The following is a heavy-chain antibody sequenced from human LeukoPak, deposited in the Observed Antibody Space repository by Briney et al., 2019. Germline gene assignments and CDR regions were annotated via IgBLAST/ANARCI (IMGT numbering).Heavy chain of an antibody. V-gene: IGHV1-24*01. CDR2: FDPEDGET. CDR1: GYTLTELS. Sequence: ASVKVSCEVSGYTLTELSMHWVRQAPGKGLEWMGGFDPEDGETIYEQKFQGRVTMTEDTSTDTAYLELSSLRSEDTAVYYCATFNSDYWGQGTLVTVSS. J-gene: IGHJ4*02. CDR3: ATFNSDY.